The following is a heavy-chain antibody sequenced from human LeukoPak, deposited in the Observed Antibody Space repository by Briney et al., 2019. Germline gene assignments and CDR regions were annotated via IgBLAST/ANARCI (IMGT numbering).Heavy chain of an antibody. D-gene: IGHD5-12*01. Sequence: ASVNVSCKASGYTFTDYGISWVRQAPGQGLEWMGWISAYNGNTNYAQKLQGRVTMTTDTSTSTAYMELRSLRSDDTSVYYCARVNGRRLLLMDVWGKGTTVTISS. CDR2: ISAYNGNT. V-gene: IGHV1-18*01. J-gene: IGHJ6*03. CDR1: GYTFTDYG. CDR3: ARVNGRRLLLMDV.